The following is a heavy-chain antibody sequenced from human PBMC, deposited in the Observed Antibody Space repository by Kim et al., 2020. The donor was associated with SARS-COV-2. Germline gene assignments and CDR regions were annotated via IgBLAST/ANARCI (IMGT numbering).Heavy chain of an antibody. J-gene: IGHJ5*02. Sequence: YNPSRKSRATTSVDTAKNQFSLKLSTVTAADTAVYYCARHHPSSSWGFDPWGQGTLVTVSS. V-gene: IGHV4-59*08. D-gene: IGHD6-13*01. CDR3: ARHHPSSSWGFDP.